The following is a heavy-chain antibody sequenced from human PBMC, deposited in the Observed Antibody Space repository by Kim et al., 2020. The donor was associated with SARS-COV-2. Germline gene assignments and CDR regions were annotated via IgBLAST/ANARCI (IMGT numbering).Heavy chain of an antibody. V-gene: IGHV4-34*01. Sequence: SETLSLTCAVYGGSFSGYYWSWIRQPPGKGLEWIGEINHSGSTNYNPSLKSRVTISVDTSKNQFSLKLSSVTAADTAVYYCARTAGYFDWLGDAFDIWG. J-gene: IGHJ3*02. D-gene: IGHD3-9*01. CDR2: INHSGST. CDR1: GGSFSGYY. CDR3: ARTAGYFDWLGDAFDI.